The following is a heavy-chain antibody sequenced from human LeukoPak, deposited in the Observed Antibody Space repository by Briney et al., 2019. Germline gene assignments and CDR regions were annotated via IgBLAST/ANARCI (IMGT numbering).Heavy chain of an antibody. D-gene: IGHD3-22*01. J-gene: IGHJ3*02. CDR1: GFTFSSYS. CDR3: ARDPGGYYDSSGYYYYDLSAFDI. Sequence: GGSLRLSCAASGFTFSSYSMNWVRQAPGKGLEWVSYIGSSSSTIYYADSVKGRFAISRDNAKNSLYLQMNSLRAEDTAVYYCARDPGGYYDSSGYYYYDLSAFDIWGQGTMVTVSS. CDR2: IGSSSSTI. V-gene: IGHV3-48*04.